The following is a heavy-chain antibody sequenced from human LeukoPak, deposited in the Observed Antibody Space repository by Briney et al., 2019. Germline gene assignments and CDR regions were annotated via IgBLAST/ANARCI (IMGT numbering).Heavy chain of an antibody. Sequence: GGSLRLSCAASGFTFSSYSMNWVRQAPGKGLEWVSFISSGSTYIHYADSVRGRFTISRDNAKNSLYLQMNSLRVEDTAVYYCAREVGSGGYSEPTSFGYWGQGTLVTVSS. CDR3: AREVGSGGYSEPTSFGY. D-gene: IGHD1-26*01. J-gene: IGHJ4*02. V-gene: IGHV3-21*01. CDR1: GFTFSSYS. CDR2: ISSGSTYI.